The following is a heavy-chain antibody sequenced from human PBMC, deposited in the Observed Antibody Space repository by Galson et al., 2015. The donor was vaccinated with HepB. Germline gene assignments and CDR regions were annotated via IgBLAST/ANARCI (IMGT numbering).Heavy chain of an antibody. CDR1: GFTFSSYA. V-gene: IGHV3-23*01. D-gene: IGHD2-2*01. J-gene: IGHJ4*02. CDR2: ISGSGGST. CDR3: AKDLGDDCSSTSCSYFDY. Sequence: SLRLSCAASGFTFSSYAMSWVRQAPGKGLEWVSAISGSGGSTYYADSVKGRFTISRDNSKNTLYLQMNSLRAEDTAVYYCAKDLGDDCSSTSCSYFDYWGQGTLVTVSS.